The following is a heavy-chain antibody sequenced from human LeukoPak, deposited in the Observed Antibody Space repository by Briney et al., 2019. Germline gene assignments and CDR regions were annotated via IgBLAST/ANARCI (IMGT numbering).Heavy chain of an antibody. Sequence: GGSLRLSCEASGFIFSSYEMNWVRQAPGKGLEWVSFISSSGRTMYYADSVKGRFTVSRDNAKNSVYLQMNSLRAEDTAVYYCGRGGAAAVFDYWGQGTLVTVSS. D-gene: IGHD6-13*01. CDR3: GRGGAAAVFDY. V-gene: IGHV3-48*03. J-gene: IGHJ4*02. CDR1: GFIFSSYE. CDR2: ISSSGRTM.